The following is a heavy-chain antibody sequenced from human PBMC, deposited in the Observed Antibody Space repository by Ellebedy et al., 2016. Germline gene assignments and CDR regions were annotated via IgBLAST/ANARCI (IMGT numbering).Heavy chain of an antibody. Sequence: SETLSLTCTVSGGSISSYYWSWIRQPPGMGLEWIGYIYYSGSTDYNPSLKSRVTISVDTSKNQFSLKLSSVTAADTAVYYCARESGVSSGYSLDYWGQGTLVTVSS. V-gene: IGHV4-59*01. CDR1: GGSISSYY. D-gene: IGHD3-22*01. CDR3: ARESGVSSGYSLDY. CDR2: IYYSGST. J-gene: IGHJ4*02.